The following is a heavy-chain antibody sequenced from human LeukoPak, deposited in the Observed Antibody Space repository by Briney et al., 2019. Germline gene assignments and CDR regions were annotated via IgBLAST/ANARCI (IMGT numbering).Heavy chain of an antibody. CDR2: ISFDGSDQ. V-gene: IGHV3-30*03. CDR1: GFTFSNYA. D-gene: IGHD6-13*01. Sequence: GGSLRLSCAASGFTFSNYAMHWVRQAPGKGLEWVAVISFDGSDQYYADSVRGRFTISRDNSKNTLYLQMNSLRAEDTAVYYCAREAGGQQLVYAFDIWGQGTMVTVSS. J-gene: IGHJ3*02. CDR3: AREAGGQQLVYAFDI.